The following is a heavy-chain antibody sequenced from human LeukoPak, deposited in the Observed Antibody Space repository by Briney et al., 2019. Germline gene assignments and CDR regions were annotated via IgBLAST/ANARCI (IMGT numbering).Heavy chain of an antibody. CDR2: IIPKFGTA. D-gene: IGHD6-13*01. Sequence: GASVKVSCKASGGTFSSSAISWVRQAPGQGLEWMGGIIPKFGTAKYAQKFQGRVTITADESTSTGYMELSSLRSGDTAVYFCAILRAAAGKGTSWFDPWGQGTLVTVSS. J-gene: IGHJ5*02. CDR3: AILRAAAGKGTSWFDP. V-gene: IGHV1-69*13. CDR1: GGTFSSSA.